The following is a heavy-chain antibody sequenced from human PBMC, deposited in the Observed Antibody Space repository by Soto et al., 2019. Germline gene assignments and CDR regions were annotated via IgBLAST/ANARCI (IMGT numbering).Heavy chain of an antibody. Sequence: SGPTLVNPTQTLTLTCTFSGFSLSTSGMCVSWIRQPPGKALEWLARIDWDDDKYYSTSLKTRLTISKDTSKNQVVLTMTNMDPVDTATYYCARILVLRSSWYLFDVWGQGTLVNVAS. V-gene: IGHV2-70*11. J-gene: IGHJ4*02. D-gene: IGHD6-13*01. CDR3: ARILVLRSSWYLFDV. CDR1: GFSLSTSGMC. CDR2: IDWDDDK.